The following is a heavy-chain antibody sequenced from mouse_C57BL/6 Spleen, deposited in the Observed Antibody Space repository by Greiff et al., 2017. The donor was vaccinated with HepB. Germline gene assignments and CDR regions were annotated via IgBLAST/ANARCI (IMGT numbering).Heavy chain of an antibody. D-gene: IGHD1-1*01. Sequence: EVKLMESGAELVRPGASVKLSCTASGFNIKDDYMHWVKQRPEQGLEWIGWIDPENGDTEYASKFQGKATITADTSSNTAYLQLSSLTSEDTAVYYCTTYYYGRGAYWGQGTLVTVSA. J-gene: IGHJ3*01. CDR2: IDPENGDT. V-gene: IGHV14-4*01. CDR1: GFNIKDDY. CDR3: TTYYYGRGAY.